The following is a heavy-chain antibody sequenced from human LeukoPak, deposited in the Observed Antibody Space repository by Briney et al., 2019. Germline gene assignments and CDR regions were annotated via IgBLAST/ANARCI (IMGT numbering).Heavy chain of an antibody. CDR2: INPNSGGT. V-gene: IGHV1-2*02. D-gene: IGHD6-13*01. J-gene: IGHJ6*03. CDR1: GYTFTSYD. CDR3: ARDGSWQQQDYYYYMDV. Sequence: VASVKVSCKASGYTFTSYDIHWVGQATGRRLEGMGGINPNSGGTNCAQKCQGRVTLTQDTYISTAYMELSRLRSDGTAVYYCARDGSWQQQDYYYYMDVWGKGTTVTISS.